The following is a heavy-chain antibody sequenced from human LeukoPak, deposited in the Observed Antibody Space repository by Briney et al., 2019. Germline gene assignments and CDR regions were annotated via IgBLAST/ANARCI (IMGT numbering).Heavy chain of an antibody. CDR2: ISGNGGST. CDR3: ADLGTSD. J-gene: IGHJ4*02. D-gene: IGHD1-7*01. CDR1: GFTFDDYA. V-gene: IGHV3-43*02. Sequence: GGSLRLSCAASGFTFDDYAMHWGRQAPGKGLELVSLISGNGGSTYYADSVKGRFTISRDNAKNLVYLQMSILRAEDTAVYYCADLGTSDCGQGTLVTVSS.